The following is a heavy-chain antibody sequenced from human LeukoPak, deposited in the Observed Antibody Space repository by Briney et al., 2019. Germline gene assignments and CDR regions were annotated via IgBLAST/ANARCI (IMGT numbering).Heavy chain of an antibody. CDR1: GFTFSSYA. V-gene: IGHV3-23*01. Sequence: GGSLRLSCAASGFTFSSYAMSWVRQAPGKGLEWVSAISGSGGSTYYADSVKGRFTISGDNSKNTLYLQMNSLRAEDTAVYYCAKHSGYSYLYYFDYWGQGTLVTVSS. J-gene: IGHJ4*02. CDR2: ISGSGGST. CDR3: AKHSGYSYLYYFDY. D-gene: IGHD5-18*01.